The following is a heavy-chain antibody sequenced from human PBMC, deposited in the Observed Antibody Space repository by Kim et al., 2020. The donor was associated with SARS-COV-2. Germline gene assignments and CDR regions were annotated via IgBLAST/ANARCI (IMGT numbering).Heavy chain of an antibody. Sequence: GGSLRLSCAASGFTFSSYGMHWVRQAPGKGLEWVAVIWYDGSNKYYADSVKGRFTISRDNSKNTLYLQMNSLRAEDTAVYYCARDREWELSTSNWFDPWGQGTLVTVSS. D-gene: IGHD1-26*01. CDR1: GFTFSSYG. J-gene: IGHJ5*02. CDR3: ARDREWELSTSNWFDP. V-gene: IGHV3-33*01. CDR2: IWYDGSNK.